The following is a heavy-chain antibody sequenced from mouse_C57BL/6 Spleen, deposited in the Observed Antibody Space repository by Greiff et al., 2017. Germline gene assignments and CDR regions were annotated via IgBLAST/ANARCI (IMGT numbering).Heavy chain of an antibody. Sequence: QVQLQQPGAELVMPGASVKLSCKASGYTFTSYWMHWVKQRPGQGLEWIGEIDPSDSYTNYNQKFKGKSTLTVDKSSSTAYMQLSSLTSEDSAVYYCARGRDYGYLDYWGQGTTHTVSS. V-gene: IGHV1-69*01. CDR2: IDPSDSYT. CDR1: GYTFTSYW. J-gene: IGHJ2*01. CDR3: ARGRDYGYLDY. D-gene: IGHD2-2*01.